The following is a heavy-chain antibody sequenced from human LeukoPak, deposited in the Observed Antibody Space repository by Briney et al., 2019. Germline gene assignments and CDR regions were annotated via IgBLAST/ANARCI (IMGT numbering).Heavy chain of an antibody. CDR2: IWYDGSDK. V-gene: IGHV3-33*01. CDR1: GFTFNSYG. Sequence: GRSLRLSCAASGFTFNSYGMHWVRQAPGKGLEWVAVIWYDGSDKYYVDSVKGRFTVSRDNSKNTLYLQMNSLRAEDTAVYYCARSGSGSHYRHFDYWGQGTLVTVTS. CDR3: ARSGSGSHYRHFDY. D-gene: IGHD3-10*01. J-gene: IGHJ4*02.